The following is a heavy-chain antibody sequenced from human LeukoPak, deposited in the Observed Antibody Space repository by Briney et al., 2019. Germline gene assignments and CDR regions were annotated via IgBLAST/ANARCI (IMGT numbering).Heavy chain of an antibody. J-gene: IGHJ4*02. D-gene: IGHD6-13*01. CDR2: IYIDGTT. CDR1: GFIVSHNY. V-gene: IGHV3-53*01. Sequence: GGSLRLSCAASGFIVSHNYMTWVRQAPGKGLEWISVIYIDGTTYYADSVKGRFTVSRDQANNTLYLQMNTLRDEDTAVYYCARGPRYSFYWGQGTLVSVSS. CDR3: ARGPRYSFY.